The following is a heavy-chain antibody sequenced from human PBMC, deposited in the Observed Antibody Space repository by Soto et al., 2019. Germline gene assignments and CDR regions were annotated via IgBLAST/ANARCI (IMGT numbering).Heavy chain of an antibody. D-gene: IGHD6-13*01. J-gene: IGHJ6*02. V-gene: IGHV4-39*01. Sequence: SETLSLTCTVSGGSISSSSYYWGWTRQPPGKGLEWIGSSNYGGPTYYSPSLQSRVTISLDTAKNHFSLNLRSVTAADTAVYYCARHGAYSTSVYYYYGMDVWGQGTTVTVSS. CDR1: GGSISSSSYY. CDR3: ARHGAYSTSVYYYYGMDV. CDR2: SNYGGPT.